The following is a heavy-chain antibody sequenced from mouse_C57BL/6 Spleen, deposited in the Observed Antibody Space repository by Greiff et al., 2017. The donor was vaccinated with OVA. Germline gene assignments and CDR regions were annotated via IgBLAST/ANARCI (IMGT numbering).Heavy chain of an antibody. CDR3: TRYLPPRDYAMDY. V-gene: IGHV1-15*01. J-gene: IGHJ4*01. CDR1: GYTFTDYE. Sequence: QVQLQQSGAELVRPGASVTLSCKASGYTFTDYEMHWVKQTPVHGLAWIGAIDPETGGTAYNQKFKGKAILTADKSSSTAYMELRSLTSEDSAVYYGTRYLPPRDYAMDYWGQGTSVTVSS. D-gene: IGHD2-1*01. CDR2: IDPETGGT.